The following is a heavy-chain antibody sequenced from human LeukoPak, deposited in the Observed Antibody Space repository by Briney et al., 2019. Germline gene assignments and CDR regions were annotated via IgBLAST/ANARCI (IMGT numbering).Heavy chain of an antibody. CDR1: GGSISSYY. CDR2: IYTSGST. J-gene: IGHJ6*03. D-gene: IGHD3-10*01. V-gene: IGHV4-4*07. Sequence: SETLSLTCTVSGGSISSYYWSWIRQPPGKGLEWIGRIYTSGSTNYNPSLKSRVTMSVDTSKNQFSLKLSSVTAADTAVYYCARGGGTMVRGVITSQPYYYYYMDVWGKGTTVTISS. CDR3: ARGGGTMVRGVITSQPYYYYYMDV.